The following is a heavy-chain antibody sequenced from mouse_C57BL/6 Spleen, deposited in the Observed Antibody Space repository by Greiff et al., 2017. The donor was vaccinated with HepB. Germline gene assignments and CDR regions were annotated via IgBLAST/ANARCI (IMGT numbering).Heavy chain of an antibody. CDR1: GYSFTGYY. CDR2: INPSTGGT. Sequence: EVQLQQSGPELVKPGASVKISCKASGYSFTGYYMNWVKQSPEKSLEWIGEINPSTGGTTYNQKFKAKATLTVDKSSSTAYMQFKSLTSEDSAVYYCARRGLPRYFDVWGTGTTVTVSS. D-gene: IGHD5-5*01. CDR3: ARRGLPRYFDV. J-gene: IGHJ1*03. V-gene: IGHV1-42*01.